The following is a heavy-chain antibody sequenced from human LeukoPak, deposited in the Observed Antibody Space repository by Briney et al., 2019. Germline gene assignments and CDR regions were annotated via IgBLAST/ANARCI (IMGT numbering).Heavy chain of an antibody. CDR3: ASEIMITFGGVIATDY. V-gene: IGHV3-20*04. J-gene: IGHJ4*02. CDR1: GFTFDDYG. Sequence: GGSLRLSCAASGFTFDDYGMSWVRQAPGKGLEWVSGINWNGGSTGYADSVKGRFTISRDNAKNSLYLQMNSLRAEDTALYYCASEIMITFGGVIATDYWGQGTLVTVSS. CDR2: INWNGGST. D-gene: IGHD3-16*02.